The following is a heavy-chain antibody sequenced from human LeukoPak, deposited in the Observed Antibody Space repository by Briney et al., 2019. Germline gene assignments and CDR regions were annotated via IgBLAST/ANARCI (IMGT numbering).Heavy chain of an antibody. CDR2: ISSSDGTT. V-gene: IGHV3-23*01. CDR3: AKDRGLLSWFGELLHFFDH. Sequence: GGSLRLSCAASGVTFSSYDMSWGRQAPGKGLEWGSAISSSDGTTYYAYPVKGRFTISRDTSKNTLYLQMDSLRAEDTAVYYCAKDRGLLSWFGELLHFFDHWGQGTLVTVSS. J-gene: IGHJ4*02. D-gene: IGHD3-10*01. CDR1: GVTFSSYD.